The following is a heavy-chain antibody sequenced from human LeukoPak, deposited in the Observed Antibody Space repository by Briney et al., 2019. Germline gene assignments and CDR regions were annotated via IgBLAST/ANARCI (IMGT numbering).Heavy chain of an antibody. Sequence: ASVKVSCKASGYTFTSYGINWVRQAPGQGLEWMGWISAYNGDTNYAQKPQGRVIITRDTTANTAYMELSSLRSEDMAVYYCVIRIPGNDYWGQGTRVTVSS. CDR2: ISAYNGDT. CDR3: VIRIPGNDY. D-gene: IGHD1-14*01. V-gene: IGHV1-18*03. J-gene: IGHJ4*02. CDR1: GYTFTSYG.